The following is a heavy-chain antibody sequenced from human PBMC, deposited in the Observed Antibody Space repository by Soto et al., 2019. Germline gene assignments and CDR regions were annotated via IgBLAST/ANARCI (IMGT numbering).Heavy chain of an antibody. CDR2: ASGRGDRT. CDR3: AKDMGAGWEHYHRFAY. D-gene: IGHD1-26*01. CDR1: GFSFSIYS. J-gene: IGHJ4*02. Sequence: EVQLLESGGGLVQPGGSLGLSCAASGFSFSIYSMTWVRLSPGKGLEWVSAASGRGDRTYYADPVKGRFTISRDNSKNTLYLKMMNLRAEDTAIYYCAKDMGAGWEHYHRFAYWGQGILVTVSS. V-gene: IGHV3-23*01.